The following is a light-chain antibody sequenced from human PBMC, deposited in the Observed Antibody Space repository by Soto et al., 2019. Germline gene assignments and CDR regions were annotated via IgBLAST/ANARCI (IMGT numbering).Light chain of an antibody. J-gene: IGLJ2*01. CDR1: SSDVGSYNL. CDR2: EVS. V-gene: IGLV2-23*02. Sequence: QSVLTQPASVSGSPGQSITISCTGTSSDVGSYNLVSWYQQHPGKAPKLMIYEVSKRPSGVSNRFSGSKSGNTASLTISGLQAEDEADYYCCSYAGRLVVFGGGTKVTVL. CDR3: CSYAGRLVV.